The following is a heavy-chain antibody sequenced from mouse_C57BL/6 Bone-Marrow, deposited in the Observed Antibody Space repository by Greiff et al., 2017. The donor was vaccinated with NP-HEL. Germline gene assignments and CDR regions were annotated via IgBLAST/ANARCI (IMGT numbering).Heavy chain of an antibody. Sequence: QVQLKESGPGLVQPSPLLSLPCTFSFFSFPRSGVPWFLPPPGKGLEWLGVIWSVFLPSCTAAFISSLSISKDNSKSQVFFKMNSLQADDTAIYYWAKTAHYGSSDWYFDVWGTGTTVTVSA. J-gene: IGHJ1*03. CDR1: FFSFPRSG. V-gene: IGHV2-4*01. CDR2: IWSVFLP. D-gene: IGHD1-1*01. CDR3: AKTAHYGSSDWYFDV.